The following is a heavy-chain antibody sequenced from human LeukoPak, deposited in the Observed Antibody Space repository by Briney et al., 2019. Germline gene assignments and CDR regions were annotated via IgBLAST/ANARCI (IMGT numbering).Heavy chain of an antibody. CDR1: GGFISGSHYY. Sequence: PSETLSLTCTVSGGFISGSHYYWAWIRQPPGKGLEWIGMINYSGNRYYNPSLWSRATISVDTSTNQFSLNLNSVTAVDTAVYYCARGYDYWGQGTLVAVSS. CDR2: INYSGNR. J-gene: IGHJ4*02. CDR3: ARGYDY. V-gene: IGHV4-39*01. D-gene: IGHD3-22*01.